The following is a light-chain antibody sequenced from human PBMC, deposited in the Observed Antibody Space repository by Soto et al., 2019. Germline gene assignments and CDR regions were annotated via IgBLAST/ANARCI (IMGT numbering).Light chain of an antibody. V-gene: IGKV1-5*01. CDR3: QQYNSYWT. CDR2: DAS. Sequence: DIQMTQSPSTLSASVGDRVTITCRASQSISSWLAWYQQKPGKAPKLLIYDASSLESGVPSRFSGSGSGTEFTLTISRLHPDDFATYYCQQYNSYWTFDQGTKVEIK. CDR1: QSISSW. J-gene: IGKJ1*01.